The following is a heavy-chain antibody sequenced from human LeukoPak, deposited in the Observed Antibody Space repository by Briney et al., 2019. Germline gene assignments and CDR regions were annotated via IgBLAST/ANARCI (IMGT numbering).Heavy chain of an antibody. CDR2: IRYDGSNK. D-gene: IGHD3-10*01. CDR1: GFTFSSYG. Sequence: PGGSLRLSCAASGFTFSSYGMHWVRRAPGKGLEWVAFIRYDGSNKDYADSVKGRFTISRDNSKNTLYLQMNSLRAEDTAVYYCAKDTDKGNYYFDYWGQGTLVTVSS. V-gene: IGHV3-30*02. J-gene: IGHJ4*02. CDR3: AKDTDKGNYYFDY.